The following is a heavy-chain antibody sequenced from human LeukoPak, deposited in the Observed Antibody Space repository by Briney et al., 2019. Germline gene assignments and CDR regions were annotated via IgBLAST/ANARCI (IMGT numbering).Heavy chain of an antibody. CDR3: AKGYDSSGYYFNYFDY. D-gene: IGHD3-22*01. J-gene: IGHJ4*02. CDR2: ISGSGSNT. Sequence: GGSLRLSCAASGFTFSSYAMSWVRQAPGQGREWVSAISGSGSNTYYADSVTGRLTISRDNSKNTLYLQMNSLRAEDTAVYYCAKGYDSSGYYFNYFDYWGQGTLVTVSS. V-gene: IGHV3-23*01. CDR1: GFTFSSYA.